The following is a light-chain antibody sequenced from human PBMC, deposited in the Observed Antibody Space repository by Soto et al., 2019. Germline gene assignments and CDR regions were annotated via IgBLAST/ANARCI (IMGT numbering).Light chain of an antibody. CDR2: AAS. CDR1: QGISTY. Sequence: EIQMTQAPSTLSASVGERVTITGRASQGISTYLNWSQQKPGKAPKLLIYAASSLQSGVPSRFSGSGYETDFTLTISSLQTEDFATYSCQQSYSTMWTFGQGTKVDIK. V-gene: IGKV1-39*01. J-gene: IGKJ1*01. CDR3: QQSYSTMWT.